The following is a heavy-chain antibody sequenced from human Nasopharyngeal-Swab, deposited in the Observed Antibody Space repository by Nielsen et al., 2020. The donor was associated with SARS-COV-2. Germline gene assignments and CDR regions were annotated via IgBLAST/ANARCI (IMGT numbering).Heavy chain of an antibody. CDR2: ISYDGSNK. D-gene: IGHD7-27*01. J-gene: IGHJ4*02. CDR3: ARERVSGGYVDN. V-gene: IGHV3-30-3*01. Sequence: VRQAPGKGLEWVAVISYDGSNKYYADSVKGRFTISRDNSKNTLYLQMNSLRAEDTAVYYCARERVSGGYVDNWGQGTLVTVSS.